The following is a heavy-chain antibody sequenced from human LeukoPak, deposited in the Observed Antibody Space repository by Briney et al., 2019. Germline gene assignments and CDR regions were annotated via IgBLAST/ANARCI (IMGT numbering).Heavy chain of an antibody. J-gene: IGHJ4*02. V-gene: IGHV3-48*03. D-gene: IGHD6-19*01. Sequence: GGSLTLSCVASRFAFNDYEMNWLRQAPGQGLKWVSYISSSGATIHYEDFVRGRSTISRGYAKSSLFLQMSSLSAEATVIYYCARSLAGCYMDGSSFDYWGQGTLVTVSS. CDR1: RFAFNDYE. CDR2: ISSSGATI. CDR3: ARSLAGCYMDGSSFDY.